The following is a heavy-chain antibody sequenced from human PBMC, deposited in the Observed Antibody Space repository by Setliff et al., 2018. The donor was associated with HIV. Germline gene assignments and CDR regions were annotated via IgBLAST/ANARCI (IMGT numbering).Heavy chain of an antibody. CDR2: ISWNSGSI. J-gene: IGHJ4*02. V-gene: IGHV3-9*01. CDR1: GFTFDDCA. Sequence: LSLSCAASGFTFDDCAMHWVRQAPGKGLEWVSGISWNSGSIGYADSVKGRFTISRDNSKNTLYLQMNSLRAEDTAVYYCARDPFLAQGFWSGYYSDYWGQGTLVTVSS. CDR3: ARDPFLAQGFWSGYYSDY. D-gene: IGHD3-3*01.